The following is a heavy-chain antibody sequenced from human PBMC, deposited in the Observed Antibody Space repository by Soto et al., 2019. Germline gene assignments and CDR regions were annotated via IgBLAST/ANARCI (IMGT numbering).Heavy chain of an antibody. J-gene: IGHJ4*02. V-gene: IGHV2-5*01. Sequence: SGPTVVNPTRTLTLTCSFSGFSLSATGVGVSWIRLPPGKALEWLALIYWHDDKRYSPSLKSRLTITKDTSKNQVVLTMTNMDPVDTATYYCAHRGGAAVGLYYFDYWGQGALVTVSS. D-gene: IGHD6-13*01. CDR3: AHRGGAAVGLYYFDY. CDR1: GFSLSATGVG. CDR2: IYWHDDK.